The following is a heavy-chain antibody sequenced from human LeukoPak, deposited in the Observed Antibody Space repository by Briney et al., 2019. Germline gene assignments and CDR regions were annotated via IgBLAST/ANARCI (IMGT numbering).Heavy chain of an antibody. V-gene: IGHV1-69*05. CDR3: AALHYYDSSGYYNHAFDI. J-gene: IGHJ3*02. D-gene: IGHD3-22*01. CDR2: IIPIFGTA. Sequence: VASVKVSCKASGGTFSSYAISWVRQAPGQGLEWMGRIIPIFGTANYAQKFQGRVTITTDESTSTAYMELSSLRSEDTAVYYCAALHYYDSSGYYNHAFDIWGRGTMVTVSS. CDR1: GGTFSSYA.